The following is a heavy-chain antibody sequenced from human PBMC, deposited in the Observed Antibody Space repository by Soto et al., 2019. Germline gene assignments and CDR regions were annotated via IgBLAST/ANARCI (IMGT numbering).Heavy chain of an antibody. Sequence: QVQLQESGPGLVKPSETLSLTCTVSGGSISSYYWSWIRQPPGKGLEWIGYIYYSGSTNYNPSLKSRVIISVDTSKNQFSLKLSSVTAADTAVYYCARDAQHLTVTTDKTPPSGAFDIWGQGTMVTVSS. V-gene: IGHV4-59*01. J-gene: IGHJ3*02. CDR2: IYYSGST. CDR1: GGSISSYY. D-gene: IGHD4-17*01. CDR3: ARDAQHLTVTTDKTPPSGAFDI.